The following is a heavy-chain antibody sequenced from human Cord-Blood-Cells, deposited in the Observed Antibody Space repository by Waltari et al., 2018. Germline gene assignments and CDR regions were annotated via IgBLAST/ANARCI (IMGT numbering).Heavy chain of an antibody. J-gene: IGHJ5*02. V-gene: IGHV4-61*09. Sequence: QVQLQESGPGLVKPSQTLSLTCTVSGGSISSGSYYWSWIRQPAGKGLEWIGYIYTSGSTNYNPSLKSRVTISVYTSKNQFSLKLSSVTAADTAVYYCARGGIAARPNWFDPWGQGTLVTVSS. CDR1: GGSISSGSYY. D-gene: IGHD6-6*01. CDR2: IYTSGST. CDR3: ARGGIAARPNWFDP.